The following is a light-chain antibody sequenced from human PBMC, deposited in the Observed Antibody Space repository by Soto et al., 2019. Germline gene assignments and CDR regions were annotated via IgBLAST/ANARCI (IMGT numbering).Light chain of an antibody. CDR2: EVN. Sequence: SVLTQPASVSGSPGQSITISCGGTSSDVGAYIYVSWYQQFPGKAPKLILYEVNNRPSGVSNRFSGSKSDTTASLTISGLQPEDEADYYCSAYSDIDTKVFGTGTKVT. CDR3: SAYSDIDTKV. CDR1: SSDVGAYIY. J-gene: IGLJ1*01. V-gene: IGLV2-14*03.